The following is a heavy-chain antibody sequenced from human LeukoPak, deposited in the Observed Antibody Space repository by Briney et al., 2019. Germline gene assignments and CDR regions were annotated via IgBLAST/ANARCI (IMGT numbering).Heavy chain of an antibody. J-gene: IGHJ5*02. D-gene: IGHD3-10*01. CDR1: GGSISSYY. CDR3: ARDATTVRDLVLANWFDP. V-gene: IGHV4-4*07. CDR2: IYTSGST. Sequence: PSETLSLTCTVSGGSISSYYWSWIRQPAGKGLEWIGRIYTSGSTNYNPSLKSRVTMSVDTSKNQFSLKLSSVTAADTAVYYCARDATTVRDLVLANWFDPWGQGTLVTVSS.